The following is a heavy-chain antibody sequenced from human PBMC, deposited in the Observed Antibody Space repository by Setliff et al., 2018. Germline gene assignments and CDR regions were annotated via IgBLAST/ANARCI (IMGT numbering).Heavy chain of an antibody. Sequence: ASVKVSCKASGYTFTSHYMHWVRQAPGLGLEWMGTINPSSGRTSYAQKFQGRVTMNRDTSTSTVYMDMSSLRSEDTAVYYCARDVFPYHYEGAFDIWGQGTMVTV. J-gene: IGHJ3*02. D-gene: IGHD3-22*01. CDR1: GYTFTSHY. V-gene: IGHV1-46*01. CDR2: INPSSGRT. CDR3: ARDVFPYHYEGAFDI.